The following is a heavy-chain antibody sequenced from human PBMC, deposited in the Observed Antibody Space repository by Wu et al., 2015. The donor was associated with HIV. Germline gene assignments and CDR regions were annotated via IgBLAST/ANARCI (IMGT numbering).Heavy chain of an antibody. V-gene: IGHV1-24*01. CDR2: FDPEDGKI. Sequence: QVQLVQSGAELKKPGASVKVSCKVSGDSLTKLSIHWVRQAPGKGLEWMGGFDPEDGKIIYAQRFQGGVTMTEDISADTAYMRLTSLTSDDTAIYFCAAKFRDVWSIGLPHWGQG. D-gene: IGHD1-26*01. J-gene: IGHJ1*01. CDR3: AAKFRDVWSIGLPH. CDR1: GDSLTKLS.